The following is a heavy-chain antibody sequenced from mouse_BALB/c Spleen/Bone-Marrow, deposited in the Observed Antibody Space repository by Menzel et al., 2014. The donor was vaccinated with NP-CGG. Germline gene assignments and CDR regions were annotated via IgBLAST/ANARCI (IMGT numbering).Heavy chain of an antibody. Sequence: QVQLQQSGAELVRPGTSVKVSRKASGYAFANYLIEWLKQRPGQGLEWIGVLSPGSGGSHYNEKFKGKATLTADKSSSTAYMQLSSLTSDDSAVYFCARSTTVKDYFDYWGQGTTLTVSS. CDR1: GYAFANYL. CDR2: LSPGSGGS. CDR3: ARSTTVKDYFDY. V-gene: IGHV1-54*01. J-gene: IGHJ2*01. D-gene: IGHD1-1*01.